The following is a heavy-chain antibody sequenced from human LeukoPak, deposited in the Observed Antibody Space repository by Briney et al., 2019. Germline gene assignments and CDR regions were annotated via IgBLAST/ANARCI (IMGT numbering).Heavy chain of an antibody. V-gene: IGHV3-23*02. Sequence: GGSLTLSCAASGLGFRTFAMSWVRQAPARGLEWLSSMKGTGERYYGDSVRGRFTLSRDDSRNTVYLQLNNLRVEDTAVYYCARASWVSSADAVRWGQGTVVTVSS. CDR1: GLGFRTFA. CDR3: ARASWVSSADAVR. J-gene: IGHJ4*02. CDR2: MKGTGER. D-gene: IGHD3-16*01.